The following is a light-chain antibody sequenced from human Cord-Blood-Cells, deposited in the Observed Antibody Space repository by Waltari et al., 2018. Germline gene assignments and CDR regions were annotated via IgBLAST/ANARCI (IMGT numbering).Light chain of an antibody. CDR2: AAS. Sequence: DIKMTQSPSSRSASVGDRVTITCRASQSINSYLNWYQQKPGKAPKLLIYAASSLQSGVPPRFSGSGSGTDFTLTISSLQPEDFATYYCQQSYSTPYSFGQGTKLEIK. J-gene: IGKJ2*03. CDR3: QQSYSTPYS. CDR1: QSINSY. V-gene: IGKV1-39*01.